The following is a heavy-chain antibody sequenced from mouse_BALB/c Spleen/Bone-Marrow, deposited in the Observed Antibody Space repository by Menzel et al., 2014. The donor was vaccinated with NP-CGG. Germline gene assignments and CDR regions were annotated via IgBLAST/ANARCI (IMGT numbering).Heavy chain of an antibody. J-gene: IGHJ2*01. Sequence: VQLQQSGPELVKPGASVKMSCKATGYTFTSYILHWVKQKPGQGLEWIGYINPYNDGTKYNEKFKGKATLTSDKFSSATYMELSSLTSEDSAVYYCARRGGHYFDYWGQGTTLTVSS. CDR3: ARRGGHYFDY. CDR1: GYTFTSYI. CDR2: INPYNDGT. V-gene: IGHV1-14*01.